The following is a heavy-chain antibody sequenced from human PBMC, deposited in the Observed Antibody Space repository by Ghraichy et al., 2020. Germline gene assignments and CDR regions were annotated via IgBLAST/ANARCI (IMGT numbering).Heavy chain of an antibody. J-gene: IGHJ4*02. CDR2: IQFDGSYK. Sequence: GALRLSCAASGFTFSTYGMHWVRQAPGKGLVWVAFIQFDGSYKYYADSVKGRFTISRDNSKNTLWLQMNRLRTDDTAVYYCAKGDYWGQGTLVTVSS. V-gene: IGHV3-30*02. CDR1: GFTFSTYG. CDR3: AKGDY.